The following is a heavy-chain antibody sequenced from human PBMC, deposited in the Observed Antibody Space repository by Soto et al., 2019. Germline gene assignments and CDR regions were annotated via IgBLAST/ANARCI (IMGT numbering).Heavy chain of an antibody. CDR1: GFSFVTNA. CDR3: ANNEGHYHYGMDV. Sequence: LRLSCAASGFSFVTNAMHWVRQAPGKGLEWVAVISYDGSNKFYADSVKGRFTISRDNSKNTLYLQMNSLRAEDTAVYYCANNEGHYHYGMDVWGQGTTVTVSS. CDR2: ISYDGSNK. D-gene: IGHD1-1*01. J-gene: IGHJ6*01. V-gene: IGHV3-30-3*01.